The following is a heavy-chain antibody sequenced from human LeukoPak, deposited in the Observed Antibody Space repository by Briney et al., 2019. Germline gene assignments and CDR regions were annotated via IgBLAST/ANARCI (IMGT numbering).Heavy chain of an antibody. CDR1: GGSISSGGYY. Sequence: SETLSLTCTVSGGSISSGGYYWSWIRQHPGKGLEWIGYIYYSGSTYYNPSLKSRVTISVDTSKNQFSLKLSSVTAADTAVYYCARGVVNGAVAGRGPLFDYWGQGTLVTVSS. D-gene: IGHD6-19*01. J-gene: IGHJ4*02. V-gene: IGHV4-31*03. CDR3: ARGVVNGAVAGRGPLFDY. CDR2: IYYSGST.